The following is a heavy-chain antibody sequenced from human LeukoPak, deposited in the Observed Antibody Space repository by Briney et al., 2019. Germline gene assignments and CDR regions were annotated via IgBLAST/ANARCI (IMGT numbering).Heavy chain of an antibody. V-gene: IGHV1-46*01. Sequence: ASVKDSCKAYGYTFTSYYMHWVRQAPGQGLEWMGIINPSGGSTSYAQKFQGRVTMTRDSSTSTVYMELSSLRSDDTAVYYCARAVVVVATTAGDYWGQGTLVTVSS. CDR2: INPSGGST. D-gene: IGHD2-15*01. CDR3: ARAVVVVATTAGDY. CDR1: GYTFTSYY. J-gene: IGHJ4*02.